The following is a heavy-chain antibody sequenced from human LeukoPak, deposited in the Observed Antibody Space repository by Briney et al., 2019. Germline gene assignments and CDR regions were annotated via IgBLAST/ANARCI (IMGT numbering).Heavy chain of an antibody. CDR1: GFTFSRSA. Sequence: ASVKVSRKASGFTFSRSAVQWVRQARGQRLEWIGWIVVGSGNTNYAQRFQERVTITRDMSSSTAYMELSSLRSEDTAVYYCAAGGPADYRSINDYGMDFWGKGTTVTVSS. J-gene: IGHJ6*04. CDR3: AAGGPADYRSINDYGMDF. D-gene: IGHD4-11*01. CDR2: IVVGSGNT. V-gene: IGHV1-58*01.